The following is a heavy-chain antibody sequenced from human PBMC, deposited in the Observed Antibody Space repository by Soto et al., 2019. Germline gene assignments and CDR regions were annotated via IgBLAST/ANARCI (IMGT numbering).Heavy chain of an antibody. D-gene: IGHD3-10*01. CDR1: GGSISSGGYS. Sequence: QLQLQESGSGLVKPSQTLSLTCAVSGGSISSGGYSWSWIRQPPRKGLEWIGYIYHSGSTYYNPSRKSRVTISVDRSKTQFSLKLSSVTAADTAVYYCARATFRGEEDYWGQATLVSVSS. V-gene: IGHV4-30-2*01. CDR2: IYHSGST. CDR3: ARATFRGEEDY. J-gene: IGHJ4*02.